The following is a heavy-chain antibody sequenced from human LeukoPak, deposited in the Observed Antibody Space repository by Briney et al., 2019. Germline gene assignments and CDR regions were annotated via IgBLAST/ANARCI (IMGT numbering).Heavy chain of an antibody. D-gene: IGHD3-22*01. CDR2: ISSSSSNI. J-gene: IGHJ3*02. V-gene: IGHV3-21*01. CDR1: GFTVSSNE. Sequence: GGSLRLSCAASGFTVSSNEMRWVRQAPGKGLEWVSSISSSSSNIYYADSVKGRFTISRDNAKNSLYLQMNSLRAEDTAVYYWARRGRYYDTLILGAFDSGGQGRMVTVSS. CDR3: ARRGRYYDTLILGAFDS.